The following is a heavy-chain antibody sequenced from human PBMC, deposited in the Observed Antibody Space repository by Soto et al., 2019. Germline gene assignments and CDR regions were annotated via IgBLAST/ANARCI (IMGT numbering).Heavy chain of an antibody. D-gene: IGHD3-16*01. V-gene: IGHV1-18*01. J-gene: IGHJ6*02. Sequence: QVQLVQSGAEVRKPGASVKVSCKASGYTFTTYGISWVRQAPGQGLEWMGWISGYNCHTKYAQKFQGRVTMTTETSTNTVYMDLRNLRSDDTAVYYCAREGEMPYYYYGLDVWGQGTTVNVSS. CDR3: AREGEMPYYYYGLDV. CDR1: GYTFTTYG. CDR2: ISGYNCHT.